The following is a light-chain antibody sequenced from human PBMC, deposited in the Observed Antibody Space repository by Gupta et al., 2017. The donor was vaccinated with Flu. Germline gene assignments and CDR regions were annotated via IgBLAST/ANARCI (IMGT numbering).Light chain of an antibody. CDR3: HQYYTIPYT. V-gene: IGKV4-1*01. J-gene: IGKJ4*01. CDR2: WAS. CDR1: QSVLLSANNKNY. Sequence: DIVMTQPPDSLAVSLGERATINCRSSQSVLLSANNKNYLAWYQHKPGEPPKLLIYWASTRESGVPDRFSGSGSGTDFTLTISNQQAEDVAVYSCHQYYTIPYTFGGGTKVEIK.